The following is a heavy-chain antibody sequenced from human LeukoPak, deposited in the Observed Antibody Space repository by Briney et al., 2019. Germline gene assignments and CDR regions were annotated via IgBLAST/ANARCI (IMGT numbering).Heavy chain of an antibody. V-gene: IGHV3-23*01. CDR3: AKDWELDYYDSSGYTSPFDY. Sequence: GASLRLYCAASGFTSSSYAMSWVRQAPGKGLEWVSAISGSGGSTYYADSVKGRFTISRDNSKNTLYLQMNSLRAEDTAVYYCAKDWELDYYDSSGYTSPFDYWGQGTLVTVSS. CDR2: ISGSGGST. D-gene: IGHD3-22*01. CDR1: GFTSSSYA. J-gene: IGHJ4*02.